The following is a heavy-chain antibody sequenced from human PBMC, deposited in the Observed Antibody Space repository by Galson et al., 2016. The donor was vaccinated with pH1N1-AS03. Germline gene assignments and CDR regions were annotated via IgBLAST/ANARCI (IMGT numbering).Heavy chain of an antibody. CDR2: ITWDGAST. J-gene: IGHJ4*02. CDR1: GFTFDDYA. Sequence: LRLSCAASGFTFDDYAMHWVRQAPGKGLEWVSFITWDGASTYYADSVRGRFTISRDSSKDSVYLQMDSLRGEDTALYYCAKDMHHRSAWEVFESWGQGTLVTVSS. D-gene: IGHD1-26*01. V-gene: IGHV3-43D*03. CDR3: AKDMHHRSAWEVFES.